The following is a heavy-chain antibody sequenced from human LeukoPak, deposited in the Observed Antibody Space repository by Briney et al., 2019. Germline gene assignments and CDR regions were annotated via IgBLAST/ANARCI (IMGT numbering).Heavy chain of an antibody. CDR3: ARDYGGSSPFDY. CDR2: ISSSSSYI. CDR1: EFTFSSYS. Sequence: PGGSLRLSCAASEFTFSSYSMNWVRQAPGKGLEWVSSISSSSSYIYYADSVKGRFTISRDNAKNSLYLQMNSLRAEDTAVYYCARDYGGSSPFDYWGQGTLVTVSS. D-gene: IGHD4-23*01. V-gene: IGHV3-21*01. J-gene: IGHJ4*02.